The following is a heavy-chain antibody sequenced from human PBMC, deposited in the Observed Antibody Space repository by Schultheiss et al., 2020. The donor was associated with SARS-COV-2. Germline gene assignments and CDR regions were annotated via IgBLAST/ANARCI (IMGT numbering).Heavy chain of an antibody. CDR2: VYPSGSI. J-gene: IGHJ5*02. CDR1: GDSVSSASYY. CDR3: ARSNRGWYRTGWFDP. D-gene: IGHD6-19*01. V-gene: IGHV4-61*01. Sequence: SETLSLTCTVSGDSVSSASYYWNWVRQSPGKGLEWIGFVYPSGSINSNPSLKSRLTISVDTSRNQFSLKLSSVTAADTAVYYCARSNRGWYRTGWFDPWGQGTLVTVSS.